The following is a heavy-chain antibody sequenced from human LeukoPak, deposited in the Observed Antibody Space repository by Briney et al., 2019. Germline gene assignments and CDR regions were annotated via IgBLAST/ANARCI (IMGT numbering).Heavy chain of an antibody. CDR2: IYTSGST. Sequence: PSETLSLTCTVSGGSISSYYWSWIRQPAGKGLEWIGRIYTSGSTNYNPSLKSRVTMSVDTSKNQFSLKLSSVTAADTAVYYCARGHLVVAGPGYYYYMDVWGKGTAVTVSS. CDR1: GGSISSYY. J-gene: IGHJ6*03. D-gene: IGHD6-19*01. V-gene: IGHV4-4*07. CDR3: ARGHLVVAGPGYYYYMDV.